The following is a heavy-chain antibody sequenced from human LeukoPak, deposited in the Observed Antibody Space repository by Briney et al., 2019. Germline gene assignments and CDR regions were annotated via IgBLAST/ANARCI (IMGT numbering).Heavy chain of an antibody. CDR1: GFTFSSYS. CDR2: ISSSSSYI. V-gene: IGHV3-21*04. Sequence: GGSLRLSCAASGFTFSSYSMNWVRQAPGKGLEWVSSISSSSSYIYYADSVKGRFTISRDNSKNTLYLQMNSLRAEDTAVYYCAKVTYGSGTYGAFDYWGQGTLVTVSS. CDR3: AKVTYGSGTYGAFDY. J-gene: IGHJ4*02. D-gene: IGHD3-10*01.